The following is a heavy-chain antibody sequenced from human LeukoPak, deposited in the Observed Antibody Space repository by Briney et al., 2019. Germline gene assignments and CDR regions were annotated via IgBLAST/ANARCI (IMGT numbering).Heavy chain of an antibody. CDR2: INHSGST. CDR1: GRSFSGYY. V-gene: IGHV4-34*01. CDR3: ARFSSSWYGPSDY. D-gene: IGHD6-13*01. J-gene: IGHJ4*02. Sequence: SETLSLTCAVYGRSFSGYYWSWIRQPPGKGLEWIGEINHSGSTNYNPSLKSRVTISVDTSKNQFSLKLSSVTAADTAVYYCARFSSSWYGPSDYWGQRTLVTVSP.